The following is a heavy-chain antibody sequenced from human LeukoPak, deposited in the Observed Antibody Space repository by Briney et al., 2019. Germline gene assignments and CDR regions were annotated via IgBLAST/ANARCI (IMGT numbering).Heavy chain of an antibody. CDR1: GFTFGSYG. V-gene: IGHV3-33*01. Sequence: PGRSLRLSCAASGFTFGSYGMHWVRQAPGKGLEWVAVIWYDGTNKYYVDSVKGRFTVSRDNSKNTLYLQMNSLRAEDTAVYYCARGYYDSSGYSFDYWGQGTLVTVSS. CDR3: ARGYYDSSGYSFDY. J-gene: IGHJ4*02. D-gene: IGHD3-22*01. CDR2: IWYDGTNK.